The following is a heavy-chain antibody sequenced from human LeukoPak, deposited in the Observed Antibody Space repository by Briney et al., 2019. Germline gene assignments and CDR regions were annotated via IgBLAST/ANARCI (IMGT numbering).Heavy chain of an antibody. CDR2: IRYDGSNK. CDR1: GFTFSSYG. D-gene: IGHD3-3*01. CDR3: AKMTKDFWSGYYDY. Sequence: PGGSLRLSCAASGFTFSSYGMHWVRQAPGKGLEWVAFIRYDGSNKYYADSVKGRFTISRDNSKNTLYLQMNGLRAEDTAVYYCAKMTKDFWSGYYDYWGQGTLVTVSS. J-gene: IGHJ4*02. V-gene: IGHV3-30*02.